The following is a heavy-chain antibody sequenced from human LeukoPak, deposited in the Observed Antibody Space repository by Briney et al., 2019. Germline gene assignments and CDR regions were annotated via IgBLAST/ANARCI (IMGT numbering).Heavy chain of an antibody. Sequence: GGSLRLSCAASGFTFSSYAMSWVRQAPGKGPEWVSTISSSDSSTFYADSVKGRFTISRDNSKNTLYLQMNSLSADDTAMYYCANEIRPNDYWGQGTLVTVSS. CDR3: ANEIRPNDY. J-gene: IGHJ4*02. D-gene: IGHD4-17*01. V-gene: IGHV3-23*01. CDR1: GFTFSSYA. CDR2: ISSSDSST.